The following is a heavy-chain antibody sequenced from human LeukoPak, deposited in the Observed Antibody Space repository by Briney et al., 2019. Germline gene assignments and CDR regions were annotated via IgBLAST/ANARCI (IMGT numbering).Heavy chain of an antibody. CDR3: ARGRKLDTYYYYYYMDV. Sequence: SETLSLTCTVSGGSISRYYWSWIRQPAGKGLEWIGYIYYSGSTNYNPSLKSRVTISVDTSKNQFSLKLSSVTAADTAVYYCARGRKLDTYYYYYYMDVWGKGTTVTVSS. CDR2: IYYSGST. D-gene: IGHD6-6*01. CDR1: GGSISRYY. V-gene: IGHV4-59*01. J-gene: IGHJ6*03.